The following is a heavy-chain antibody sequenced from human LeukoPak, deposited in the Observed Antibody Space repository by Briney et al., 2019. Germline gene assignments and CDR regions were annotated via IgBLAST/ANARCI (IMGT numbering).Heavy chain of an antibody. J-gene: IGHJ4*02. CDR3: ARGPRDYYYQFDY. CDR2: ISHRGSP. CDR1: GYSISSDYC. D-gene: IGHD3-22*01. V-gene: IGHV4-38-2*02. Sequence: SETLSLTCIVSGYSISSDYCWGWIRQAPGKGLEWIGSISHRGSPYYNPSLQSRVTILVDTSKNQFSLKLSSVTAADTAVYYCARGPRDYYYQFDYLGQGSQVTVSS.